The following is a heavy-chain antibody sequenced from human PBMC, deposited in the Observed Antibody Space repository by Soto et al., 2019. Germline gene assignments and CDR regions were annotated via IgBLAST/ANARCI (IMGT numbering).Heavy chain of an antibody. Sequence: PGGSLRLSCAASGFTFSSYGMHLVRQAPGKGLEWVAFISYDGSNKYYADSVKGRFTISRDNSKNTLYLQMNSLRAEDTAVYYCAKERGEGSPNYYYYGMDVWGQGTTVTVSS. CDR2: ISYDGSNK. V-gene: IGHV3-30*18. CDR3: AKERGEGSPNYYYYGMDV. J-gene: IGHJ6*02. D-gene: IGHD3-10*01. CDR1: GFTFSSYG.